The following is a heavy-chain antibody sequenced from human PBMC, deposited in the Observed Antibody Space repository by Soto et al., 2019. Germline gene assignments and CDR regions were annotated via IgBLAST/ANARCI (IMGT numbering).Heavy chain of an antibody. D-gene: IGHD3-3*01. CDR3: ARDPRPPSGWLGFWEYGMDV. Sequence: GASLKVSCKASGYTFTGNYIHCVRQAPGQGLEWMGWVNPDNGGATSAQKFQGRVTMTRDTSVTTAYMELSRLTSDDTAVYYCARDPRPPSGWLGFWEYGMDVWGQGTTVTVSS. CDR2: VNPDNGGA. J-gene: IGHJ6*02. V-gene: IGHV1-2*02. CDR1: GYTFTGNY.